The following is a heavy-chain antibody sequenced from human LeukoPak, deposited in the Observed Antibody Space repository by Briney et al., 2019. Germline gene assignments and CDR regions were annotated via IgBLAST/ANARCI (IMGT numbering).Heavy chain of an antibody. V-gene: IGHV4-4*02. CDR3: ARVRSPGPDYYYYYYGMDV. CDR2: IYHRGST. CDR1: GGSISSNNW. J-gene: IGHJ6*02. D-gene: IGHD2-8*02. Sequence: SETLSLTCAVSGGSISSNNWWSWVRPPPGKGLEWIGEIYHRGSTNYNPSLKSRVSISVDTSKNQFSLSLSSVTAADTAVYYCARVRSPGPDYYYYYYGMDVWGQGTTVTVSS.